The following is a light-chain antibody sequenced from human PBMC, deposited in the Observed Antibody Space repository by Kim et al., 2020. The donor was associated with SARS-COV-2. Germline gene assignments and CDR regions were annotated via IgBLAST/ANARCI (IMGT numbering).Light chain of an antibody. CDR1: RLGDKY. J-gene: IGLJ2*01. Sequence: SVSPGQTVSISCSGERLGDKYAFWYQQRSGQSPVLVIYQGDKRPSGIPARFSGFLSGNTVTLTISGTQPMDEADYYCQAWDSSTAIFGGGTQLTVL. CDR2: QGD. V-gene: IGLV3-1*01. CDR3: QAWDSSTAI.